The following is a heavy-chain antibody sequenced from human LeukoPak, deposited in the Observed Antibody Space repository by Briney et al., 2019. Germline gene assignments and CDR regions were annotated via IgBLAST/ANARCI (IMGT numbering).Heavy chain of an antibody. Sequence: PGGSLRLSCAASGFTFSSYGMHWVRQAPGKGLEWVAFIRYDGSNKYYADSVKGRFTISRDNSKNTLYLQMNSLRAEDTAVYYCAKDYQIYDSSGYFPMDVWGKGTTVTFSS. CDR3: AKDYQIYDSSGYFPMDV. J-gene: IGHJ6*03. CDR2: IRYDGSNK. CDR1: GFTFSSYG. D-gene: IGHD3-22*01. V-gene: IGHV3-30*02.